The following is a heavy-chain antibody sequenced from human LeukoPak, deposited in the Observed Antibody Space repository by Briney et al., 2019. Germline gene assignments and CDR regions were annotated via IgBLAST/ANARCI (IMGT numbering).Heavy chain of an antibody. CDR1: GYTFTGYY. J-gene: IGHJ4*02. CDR2: INPNSGGT. Sequence: ASVKVSCKASGYTFTGYYMHWVRQAPGQGLEWMGRINPNSGGTNYAQKFQGRVTMTRDTSISTAYMELSRLRSDDTPVYYCARGDSSGYYPFDYWGQGTLVTVSS. CDR3: ARGDSSGYYPFDY. D-gene: IGHD3-22*01. V-gene: IGHV1-2*06.